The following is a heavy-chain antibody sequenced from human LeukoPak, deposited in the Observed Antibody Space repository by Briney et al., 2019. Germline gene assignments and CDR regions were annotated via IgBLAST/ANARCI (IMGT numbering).Heavy chain of an antibody. Sequence: PSETLSLTCTVSGGSISSSSYYWGWIRQPPGKGLEWIGSIYYSGSTYYNPSLKSRVTISVDTSKNQFSLKLSSVTAADTAVYYCARHRLLWFGEPMVYYFGYWGQGTLVTVSS. CDR2: IYYSGST. V-gene: IGHV4-39*01. CDR1: GGSISSSSYY. J-gene: IGHJ4*02. CDR3: ARHRLLWFGEPMVYYFGY. D-gene: IGHD3-10*01.